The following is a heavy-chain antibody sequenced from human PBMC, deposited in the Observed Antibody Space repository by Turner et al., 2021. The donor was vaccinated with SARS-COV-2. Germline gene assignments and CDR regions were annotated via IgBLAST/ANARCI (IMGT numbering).Heavy chain of an antibody. D-gene: IGHD3-22*01. V-gene: IGHV3-33*01. CDR2: IRYDGSNK. Sequence: QVQLVESGGGVVQPGRSLRLSCAASGFTFSSYGMHWVRQAPGKGLEWVAVIRYDGSNKYYADSVKGRLTNSRDNSKNTLYLQMNSLRAEDTAVYYCARDSDSSGLLPHFDYWGQGTLVTVSS. J-gene: IGHJ4*02. CDR1: GFTFSSYG. CDR3: ARDSDSSGLLPHFDY.